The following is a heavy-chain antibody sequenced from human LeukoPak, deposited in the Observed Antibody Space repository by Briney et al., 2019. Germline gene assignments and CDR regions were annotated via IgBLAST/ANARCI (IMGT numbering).Heavy chain of an antibody. CDR1: GYSFTNYW. V-gene: IGHV5-51*01. Sequence: GESLKISCKGSGYSFTNYWIGWVRQMPGKGLEWMGIIYPGDSDTRYSPSFQGQVTISADKSISTAYLQWSGLKASDTAMYYCARRGIAAAGTADWFDPWGQGTLVTVSS. CDR2: IYPGDSDT. J-gene: IGHJ5*02. D-gene: IGHD6-13*01. CDR3: ARRGIAAAGTADWFDP.